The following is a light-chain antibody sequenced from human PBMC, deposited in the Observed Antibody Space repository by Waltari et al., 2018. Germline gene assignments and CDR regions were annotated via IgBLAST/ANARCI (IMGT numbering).Light chain of an antibody. Sequence: EIVLTQSPGTLSLSPGERATLSCWTSQSVDRKWSCLAWYQQRPGQAPRLLIHGASNRASGVPDRFSGSGSGTDFTLTISRLEPEDVAVYYCQQYHRSPWTFGQGTKV. CDR3: QQYHRSPWT. J-gene: IGKJ1*01. CDR2: GAS. V-gene: IGKV3-20*01. CDR1: QSVDRKWSC.